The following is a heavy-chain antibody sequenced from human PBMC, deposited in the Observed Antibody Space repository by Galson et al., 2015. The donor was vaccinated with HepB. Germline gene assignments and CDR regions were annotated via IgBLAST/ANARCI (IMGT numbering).Heavy chain of an antibody. D-gene: IGHD3-10*01. CDR2: FRSLGNSP. J-gene: IGHJ3*01. CDR1: GFRFGSFD. V-gene: IGHV3-64*02. CDR3: ARASPFYGSSDALDQ. Sequence: SLRLSCAASGFRFGSFDMYWVRQAPGRGLEFVSGFRSLGNSPFYADSVKGRFIVSRDNSKNMIYLQMGSLRPEDMAVYYCARASPFYGSSDALDQWGQGTMVTVSS.